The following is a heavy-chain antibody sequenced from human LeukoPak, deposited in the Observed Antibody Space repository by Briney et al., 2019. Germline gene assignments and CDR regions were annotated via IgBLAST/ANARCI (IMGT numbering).Heavy chain of an antibody. D-gene: IGHD3-16*01. CDR1: GLTLSSSG. Sequence: CKASGLTLSSSGMRSARQAPGKGLDWGSAISGSGGSTYYDESVKGRFTISRDNSKNTLYLQMNSLRAEDTAVYYCAKQGGGHYYYYYMEVWGKGTTVTISS. V-gene: IGHV3-23*01. J-gene: IGHJ6*03. CDR3: AKQGGGHYYYYYMEV. CDR2: ISGSGGST.